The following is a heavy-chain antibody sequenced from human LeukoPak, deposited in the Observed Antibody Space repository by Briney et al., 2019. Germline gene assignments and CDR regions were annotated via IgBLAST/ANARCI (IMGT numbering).Heavy chain of an antibody. J-gene: IGHJ4*02. CDR1: VGSISSGGYY. CDR2: ISAAGTT. Sequence: SETLSLTCTVAVGSISSGGYYWSRIRQPPGKGLEWIAYISAAGTTFYNPSLKSRVTISLDRSKNQFSLNLTSITAADTAVYYCAGQNVPTPHDYWGQGTQVTVSS. V-gene: IGHV4-30-2*01. CDR3: AGQNVPTPHDY. D-gene: IGHD2-2*01.